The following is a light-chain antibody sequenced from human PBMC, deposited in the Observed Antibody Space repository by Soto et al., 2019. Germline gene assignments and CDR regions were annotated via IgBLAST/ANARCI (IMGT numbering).Light chain of an antibody. CDR2: GAS. Sequence: DIQMTQSPSSLSASVGDTVTITCRASQDIINHLAWYQQRPGKVPNLLIYGASTLHSGVPSRFRGSGSGTHFSLTISSLQPEDVATYYCQNYHLALGTFGQGTPLEIK. J-gene: IGKJ5*01. CDR1: QDIINH. V-gene: IGKV1-27*01. CDR3: QNYHLALGT.